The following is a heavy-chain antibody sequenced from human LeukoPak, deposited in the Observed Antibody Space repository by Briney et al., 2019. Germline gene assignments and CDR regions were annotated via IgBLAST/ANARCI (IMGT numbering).Heavy chain of an antibody. CDR2: IYYSGST. V-gene: IGHV4-31*03. CDR3: ARAGDIAVEDGHWAFDI. J-gene: IGHJ3*02. CDR1: GGSISSGGYY. Sequence: PSQTLSLTCTVSGGSISSGGYYWSWIRQHPGKGLEWIGYIYYSGSTYYNPSLKSRVTISVDTSKNQFSLKLSSVTAADTAVYYCARAGDIAVEDGHWAFDIWGQGTMVTVSS. D-gene: IGHD2-2*01.